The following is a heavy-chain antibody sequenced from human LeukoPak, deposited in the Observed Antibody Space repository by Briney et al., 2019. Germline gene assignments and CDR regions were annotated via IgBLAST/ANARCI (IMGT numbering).Heavy chain of an antibody. CDR2: IIPIFGTA. D-gene: IGHD6-6*01. V-gene: IGHV1-69*01. CDR1: GGTFSSYA. Sequence: SVKVSCKASGGTFSSYAISWVRQAPGQGLEWMGGIIPIFGTANYAQKFQGRVTITADESTSTAYMELSSLRSEDTAVYYCARGVQGIAARAKANWFDPWGQGTLVTVSS. CDR3: ARGVQGIAARAKANWFDP. J-gene: IGHJ5*02.